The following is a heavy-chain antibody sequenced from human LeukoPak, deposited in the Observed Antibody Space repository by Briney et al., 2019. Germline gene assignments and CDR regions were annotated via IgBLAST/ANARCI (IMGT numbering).Heavy chain of an antibody. CDR2: INPNSGGT. J-gene: IGHJ5*02. Sequence: ASVKVSCKASGYTFTGYYMHWVRQAPGQGLEWMGWINPNSGGTNYAQKFQGRVTVTRDTSISTAYMELSRLRSDDTAVYYCARRGMPAAGRFDPWGQGTLVTVSS. D-gene: IGHD6-13*01. CDR3: ARRGMPAAGRFDP. CDR1: GYTFTGYY. V-gene: IGHV1-2*02.